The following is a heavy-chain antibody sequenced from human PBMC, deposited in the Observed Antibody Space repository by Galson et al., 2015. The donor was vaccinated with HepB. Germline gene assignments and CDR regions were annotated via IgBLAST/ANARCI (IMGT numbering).Heavy chain of an antibody. CDR1: GFTFSSYA. J-gene: IGHJ6*03. V-gene: IGHV3-23*01. Sequence: SLRLSCAASGFTFSSYAMSWVRQAPGKGLEWVSAISGSGGSTYYADSMKGRFTISRDNSKNTLYLQMNSLRAEDTAVYYCAKAGNYDFWSGNYYYYMDVWGKGTTVTVSS. CDR2: ISGSGGST. CDR3: AKAGNYDFWSGNYYYYMDV. D-gene: IGHD3-3*01.